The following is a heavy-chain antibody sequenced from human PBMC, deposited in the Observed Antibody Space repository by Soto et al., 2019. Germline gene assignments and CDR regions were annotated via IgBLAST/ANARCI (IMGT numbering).Heavy chain of an antibody. CDR1: GGSISSYY. Sequence: TSETLSLTCTVSGGSISSYYWSWIRQPPGKGLEWIGYIYYSGSTNYNPSLKSRVTISVDTSKNQFSLKLSSVTAADTAVYYCARDSPIGSTFSGYDAIDYWGQGTLVTVSS. CDR3: ARDSPIGSTFSGYDAIDY. V-gene: IGHV4-59*01. J-gene: IGHJ4*02. CDR2: IYYSGST. D-gene: IGHD5-12*01.